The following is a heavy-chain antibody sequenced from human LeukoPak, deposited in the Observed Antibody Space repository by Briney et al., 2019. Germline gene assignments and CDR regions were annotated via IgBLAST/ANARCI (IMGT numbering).Heavy chain of an antibody. CDR1: GFTFSSYS. D-gene: IGHD1-20*01. Sequence: GGSLRLSCAASGFTFSSYSMNWVRQAPGKGLEWVSSITKSSNYKYYADSVKGRFTVSRDNAENSLYLQIDSLRAEDTAVYFCARDNWSAAPGAFAPWGQGILVTVSS. J-gene: IGHJ5*02. V-gene: IGHV3-21*01. CDR3: ARDNWSAAPGAFAP. CDR2: ITKSSNYK.